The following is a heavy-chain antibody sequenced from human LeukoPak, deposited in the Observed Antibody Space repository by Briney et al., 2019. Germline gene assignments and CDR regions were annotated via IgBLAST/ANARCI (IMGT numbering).Heavy chain of an antibody. CDR2: TYYRSKWYN. D-gene: IGHD2-21*02. J-gene: IGHJ3*02. CDR3: ARDAPYCGGDCFDAFDI. Sequence: SQTLSLTCAISGDSVSSNSAAWNWIRQSPSRGLEWLGRTYYRSKWYNDYAVSVKSRITINPDTSKNQFSLKLSSVTAADTAVYYCARDAPYCGGDCFDAFDIWGQGTMVTVSS. V-gene: IGHV6-1*01. CDR1: GDSVSSNSAA.